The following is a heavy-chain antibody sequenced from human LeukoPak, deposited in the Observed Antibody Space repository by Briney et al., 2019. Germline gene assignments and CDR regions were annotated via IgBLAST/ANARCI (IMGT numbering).Heavy chain of an antibody. CDR3: AKDGYGDYVSWFDP. J-gene: IGHJ5*02. Sequence: GGSLRLSCEASGFTFRSSTMSWVRQAPGKGLEWVSAIGGSSGNTYYADSVKGRFTISRDNSKNTLYLQMNSLRAEGTAVYYCAKDGYGDYVSWFDPWGQGTLVTVSS. CDR2: IGGSSGNT. V-gene: IGHV3-23*01. CDR1: GFTFRSST. D-gene: IGHD4-17*01.